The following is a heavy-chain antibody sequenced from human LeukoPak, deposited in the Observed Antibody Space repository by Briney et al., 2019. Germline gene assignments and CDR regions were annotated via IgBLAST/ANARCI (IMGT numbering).Heavy chain of an antibody. Sequence: SETLPLTCTVSGGSISSYYWSWIRQPPGKGLEWIGYIYYSGSTNYNPSLKSRVTISVDTSKNQFSLKLSSVTAADTAVYYCARAPRYYYDSSGPHFDYWGQGTLVTVSS. J-gene: IGHJ4*02. CDR2: IYYSGST. CDR1: GGSISSYY. D-gene: IGHD3-22*01. V-gene: IGHV4-59*01. CDR3: ARAPRYYYDSSGPHFDY.